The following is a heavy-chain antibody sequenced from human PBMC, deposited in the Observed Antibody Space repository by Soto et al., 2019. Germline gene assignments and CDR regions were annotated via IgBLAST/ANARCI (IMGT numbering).Heavy chain of an antibody. CDR2: IRSKTNSYAT. V-gene: IGHV3-73*01. CDR3: AREPRLLAY. D-gene: IGHD3-3*01. J-gene: IGHJ1*01. Sequence: PGGSLRLSCAASGFTFGGSAMHWVRQASGKGLEWVGHIRSKTNSYATAYAESVKGRFTISRDDSMNTAYLQVTSLRIDDTAVYYCAREPRLLAYWGQGTLVTVSS. CDR1: GFTFGGSA.